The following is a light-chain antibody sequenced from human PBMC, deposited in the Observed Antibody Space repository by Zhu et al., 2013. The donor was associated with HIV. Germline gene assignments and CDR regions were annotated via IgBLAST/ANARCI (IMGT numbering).Light chain of an antibody. V-gene: IGKV1-17*01. Sequence: DIQMTQSPSSLSASVGDRVTITCRASQDIRNHLGWYQQKPGKAPRRLIYLASTLQSGVPSRFSGSGSGTEFSLTISGLQPDDFASYYCQQYNTYPLTFGGGTRVEI. CDR2: LAS. CDR3: QQYNTYPLT. J-gene: IGKJ4*01. CDR1: QDIRNH.